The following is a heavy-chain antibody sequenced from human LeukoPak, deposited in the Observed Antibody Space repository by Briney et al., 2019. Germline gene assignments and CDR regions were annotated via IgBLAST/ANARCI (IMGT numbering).Heavy chain of an antibody. J-gene: IGHJ6*03. Sequence: ASVKVSCKASGYTFTGYYMDWVRQAPGQGLEWMGWINPNSGGTNYAQKFQGRVTMTRDTSISTAYMELSSLRSEDTAVYYCARGVRGAVTTGGLGGYYYYMDVWGKGTTVTVSS. D-gene: IGHD4-17*01. CDR3: ARGVRGAVTTGGLGGYYYYMDV. V-gene: IGHV1-2*02. CDR2: INPNSGGT. CDR1: GYTFTGYY.